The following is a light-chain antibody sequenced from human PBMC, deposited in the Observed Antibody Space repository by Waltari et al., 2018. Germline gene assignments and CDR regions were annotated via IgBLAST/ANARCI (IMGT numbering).Light chain of an antibody. Sequence: DIVMAQSPDSLAVSLGPRDTLSCKSRHNVVYSSNNKNYLSWYQQKPGQHPKLLIYWASTRESGVPDRFSGSGSGTDFTLTISSLQAEDVAVYYCHQYYYPPYTFGQGTRLEIK. V-gene: IGKV4-1*01. CDR1: HNVVYSSNNKNY. CDR3: HQYYYPPYT. CDR2: WAS. J-gene: IGKJ2*01.